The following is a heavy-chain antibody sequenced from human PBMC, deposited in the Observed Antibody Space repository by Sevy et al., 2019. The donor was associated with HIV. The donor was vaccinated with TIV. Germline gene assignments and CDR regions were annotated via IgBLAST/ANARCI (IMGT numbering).Heavy chain of an antibody. Sequence: SESLSLTCTVSGGSISSSSYYWGWIRQPPGNGLEWIGSILYSGSTYYNPSLKSRVTISVDTSKNQFSLKLNSVPAADTAVYYCARHAHITMIVTWGQGTLVTVSS. CDR2: ILYSGST. V-gene: IGHV4-39*01. D-gene: IGHD3-22*01. CDR1: GGSISSSSYY. CDR3: ARHAHITMIVT. J-gene: IGHJ5*02.